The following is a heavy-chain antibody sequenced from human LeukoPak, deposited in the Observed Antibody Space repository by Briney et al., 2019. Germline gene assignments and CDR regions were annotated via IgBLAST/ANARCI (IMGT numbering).Heavy chain of an antibody. Sequence: SETLSLTCAVYGGSFSGYYWSWIRQPPGKGLEWIGEINHSGSTNYIPSLKSRVTISVDTSKNQFSLKLSSVTAADTAVYYCARHRGYRGGYCSGGSCYHKYNWFDPWGQGTLVTVSS. D-gene: IGHD2-15*01. CDR1: GGSFSGYY. CDR3: ARHRGYRGGYCSGGSCYHKYNWFDP. J-gene: IGHJ5*02. V-gene: IGHV4-34*01. CDR2: INHSGST.